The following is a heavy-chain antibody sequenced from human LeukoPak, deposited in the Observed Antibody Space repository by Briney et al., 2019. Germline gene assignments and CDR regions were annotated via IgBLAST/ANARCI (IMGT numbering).Heavy chain of an antibody. CDR2: IYTSGST. CDR3: ARVRRLYGIRIGAFDI. V-gene: IGHV4-61*02. Sequence: PSETLSLTCTVSGGSISSGSYYWSWIRQPAGKGLEWIGRIYTSGSTNYNPSLKSRVTISVDTSKNQFSLKLSSVTAADTAVYYCARVRRLYGIRIGAFDIWGQGTMVTVSS. D-gene: IGHD2-8*01. J-gene: IGHJ3*02. CDR1: GGSISSGSYY.